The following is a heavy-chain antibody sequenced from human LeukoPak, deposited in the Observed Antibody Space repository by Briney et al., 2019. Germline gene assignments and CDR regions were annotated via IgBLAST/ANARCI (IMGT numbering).Heavy chain of an antibody. V-gene: IGHV3-23*01. Sequence: GGSLRLSCAASGFTFSTYAMSWVRQAPGKGLEWVSTISGSGGSTYYADSVKGRFTISRDNSKNTLYLQMNSLRAEDTAVYYCAELGITMIGGVWGKGTTVTISS. CDR2: ISGSGGST. D-gene: IGHD3-10*02. CDR1: GFTFSTYA. CDR3: AELGITMIGGV. J-gene: IGHJ6*04.